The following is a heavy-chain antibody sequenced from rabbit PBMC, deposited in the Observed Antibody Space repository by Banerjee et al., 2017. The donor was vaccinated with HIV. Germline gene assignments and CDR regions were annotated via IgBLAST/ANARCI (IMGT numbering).Heavy chain of an antibody. V-gene: IGHV1S40*01. CDR2: IYTGSSGST. CDR1: GFDLSSNYF. J-gene: IGHJ4*01. D-gene: IGHD1-1*01. CDR3: VRSLDPSSGRRWGL. Sequence: QSLEESGGDLVKPGASLTLTCTASGFDLSSNYFMCWVRQAPGKGLEWIACIYTGSSGSTYYASWAKGRFTISKTSSTTVTLQMTSLTAADTATYFCVRSLDPSSGRRWGLWGPGTLVTVS.